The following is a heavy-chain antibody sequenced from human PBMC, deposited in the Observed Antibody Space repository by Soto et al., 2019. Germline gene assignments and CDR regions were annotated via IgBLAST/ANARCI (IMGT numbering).Heavy chain of an antibody. Sequence: GSLRLSCAASGFTFSSYWMHWVRQAPGKGLVWVSRINSDGSSTSYADSVKGRFTISRDNAKNTLYLQMNSLRAEDTAVYYCASWPVGDAFDIWGQGTMVTVSS. J-gene: IGHJ3*02. D-gene: IGHD2-15*01. CDR2: INSDGSST. CDR1: GFTFSSYW. V-gene: IGHV3-74*01. CDR3: ASWPVGDAFDI.